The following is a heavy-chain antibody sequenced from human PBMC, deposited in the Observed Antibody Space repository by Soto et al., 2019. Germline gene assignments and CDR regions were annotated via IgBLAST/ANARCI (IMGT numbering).Heavy chain of an antibody. Sequence: SETLSLTCAVSGGSISSSNWWTWVRLPPGKGLEWIGEIYPSGITNYSPSLKSRVTMSVDKSKNQFSLKLNSVTAADTAMYYCAREAYKRGPTHTSLDYCDKGTLLTVST. CDR3: AREAYKRGPTHTSLDY. D-gene: IGHD1-26*01. CDR1: GGSISSSNW. J-gene: IGHJ4*02. CDR2: IYPSGIT. V-gene: IGHV4-4*02.